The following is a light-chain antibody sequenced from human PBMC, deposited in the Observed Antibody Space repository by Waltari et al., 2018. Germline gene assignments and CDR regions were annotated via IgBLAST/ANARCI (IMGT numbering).Light chain of an antibody. V-gene: IGKV3-20*01. CDR3: QQYGSLTWT. CDR2: GAS. Sequence: EVVLTQSPGTLSLPPGERATVSCRASQSVSSSYFAWYQQKAGQAPRLLIHGASNRATGVPDRLSGRGSGTDFTLTINRLEPQDSAVYYCQQYGSLTWTFGQGTTVEIK. CDR1: QSVSSSY. J-gene: IGKJ1*01.